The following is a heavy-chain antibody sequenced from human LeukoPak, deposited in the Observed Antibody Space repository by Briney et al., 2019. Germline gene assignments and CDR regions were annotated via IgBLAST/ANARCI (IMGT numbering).Heavy chain of an antibody. D-gene: IGHD4-4*01. V-gene: IGHV4-34*01. Sequence: SETLSLTCTVSGGSISSYYWSWIRQPPGKGLEWIGEINHSGSTNYNPSLKSRVTISVDTSKNQFSLKLSSVTAADTAVYYCARVSQYYYYYYYGMDVWGQGTTVTVSS. J-gene: IGHJ6*02. CDR2: INHSGST. CDR3: ARVSQYYYYYYYGMDV. CDR1: GGSISSYY.